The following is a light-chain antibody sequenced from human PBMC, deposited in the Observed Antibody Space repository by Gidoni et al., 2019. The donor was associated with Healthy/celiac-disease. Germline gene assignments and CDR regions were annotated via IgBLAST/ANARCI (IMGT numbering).Light chain of an antibody. CDR1: QSVGSY. V-gene: IGKV3-11*01. Sequence: EIVLTHSPATLSLSPGERATLSCRASQSVGSYLAWYQQKPGQAPRLLIYDASNRAAGIPARFSGSGSGTDFTLTISSLEPEDFAFYSCQQRSNWPPITFGQGTRLEIK. CDR3: QQRSNWPPIT. J-gene: IGKJ5*01. CDR2: DAS.